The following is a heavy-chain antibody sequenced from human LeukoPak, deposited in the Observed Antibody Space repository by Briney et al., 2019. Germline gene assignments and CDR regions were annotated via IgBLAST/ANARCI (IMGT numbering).Heavy chain of an antibody. D-gene: IGHD3-22*01. CDR3: ARDLYDDSSGPTSDDAFDI. V-gene: IGHV1-46*01. Sequence: GASVKVSCKASGYTFTSYYTHWVRQAPGQGLEWMGIINPSGGSTSYAQKFQGRVTMTRDTSTSTAYMELRSLRSDDTAVYYCARDLYDDSSGPTSDDAFDIWGQGTMVTVSS. CDR1: GYTFTSYY. J-gene: IGHJ3*02. CDR2: INPSGGST.